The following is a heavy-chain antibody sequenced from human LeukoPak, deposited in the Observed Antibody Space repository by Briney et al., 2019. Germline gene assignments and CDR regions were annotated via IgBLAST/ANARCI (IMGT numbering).Heavy chain of an antibody. D-gene: IGHD3-3*01. CDR1: GFTFSSYS. V-gene: IGHV3-21*01. Sequence: GGSLRLSCAASGFTFSSYSMNWVRQAPGKGLEWVSSISSGSSYIYYADSVKGRFTISRDNAKNSLYLQMNSLRAEDTAVYYCARGMEYYDFWSGYYFGYWGQGTLVTVSS. CDR2: ISSGSSYI. CDR3: ARGMEYYDFWSGYYFGY. J-gene: IGHJ4*02.